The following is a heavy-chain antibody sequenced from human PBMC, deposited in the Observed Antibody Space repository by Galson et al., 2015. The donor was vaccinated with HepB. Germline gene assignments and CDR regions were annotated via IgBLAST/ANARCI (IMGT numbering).Heavy chain of an antibody. CDR3: ARGHDSSGFTALDY. Sequence: QSGAEVKKPGESLTISCKASGYSFTNYWISWVRQVPGKGLEWMGNIDPADSYTNYRPSFQGHVTISADKSINTAYLQWSSLKASDTAMYYCARGHDSSGFTALDYWGQGTLVTVSS. J-gene: IGHJ4*02. CDR2: IDPADSYT. V-gene: IGHV5-10-1*01. D-gene: IGHD3-22*01. CDR1: GYSFTNYW.